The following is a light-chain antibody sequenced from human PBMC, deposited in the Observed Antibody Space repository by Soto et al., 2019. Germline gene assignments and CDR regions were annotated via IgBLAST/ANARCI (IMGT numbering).Light chain of an antibody. CDR1: SSNIGAGYG. V-gene: IGLV1-40*01. CDR2: GSG. J-gene: IGLJ1*01. CDR3: QSYDSSLRGGV. Sequence: QSVLTQPPSVSGAPGQGVTIFCTGSSSNIGAGYGVNWYKQVPGTAPKLLIYGSGNRPSGVPDRFSGSKSGTSASLAITGLQAEDEADYYCQSYDSSLRGGVFGAGTKLTVL.